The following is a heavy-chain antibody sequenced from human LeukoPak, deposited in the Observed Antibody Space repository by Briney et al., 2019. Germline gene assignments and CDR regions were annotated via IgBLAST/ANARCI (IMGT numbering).Heavy chain of an antibody. CDR2: IKQDGSEK. D-gene: IGHD6-6*01. J-gene: IGHJ4*02. CDR3: ASTLISIAWGPHRSTRDY. CDR1: GFTFSNYW. Sequence: GGSLRLSCAASGFTFSNYWMGWVRQAPGKGLEWVANIKQDGSEKRYVDPVKGRFTISRDNAKNSLYLQMNSLRAEDTGVYYCASTLISIAWGPHRSTRDYWGQGTLVTVSS. V-gene: IGHV3-7*01.